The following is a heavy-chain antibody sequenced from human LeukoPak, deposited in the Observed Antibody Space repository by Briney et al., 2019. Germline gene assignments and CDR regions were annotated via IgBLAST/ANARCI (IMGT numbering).Heavy chain of an antibody. CDR2: ISWNSGSI. CDR3: AKDYTAMVRGVDY. V-gene: IGHV3-9*01. J-gene: IGHJ4*02. Sequence: GRSLRLSCAASGFTFDDYAMHWVRQVPGKGLEWVSGISWNSGSIGYANSVKGRFTISRDNARNSLYLQMNSLRAEDTALYYCAKDYTAMVRGVDYWGQGTLVTVSS. D-gene: IGHD5-18*01. CDR1: GFTFDDYA.